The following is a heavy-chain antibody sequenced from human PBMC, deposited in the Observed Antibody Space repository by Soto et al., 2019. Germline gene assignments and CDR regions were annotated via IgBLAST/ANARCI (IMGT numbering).Heavy chain of an antibody. J-gene: IGHJ6*02. CDR2: IYPGDSDT. CDR1: GYSFTSYW. CDR3: ARQGDIVVVPAALFDYGMDV. D-gene: IGHD2-2*01. V-gene: IGHV5-51*01. Sequence: LGESLKISCKGSGYSFTSYWIGWVRQMPGKGLEWMGIIYPGDSDTRYSPSFQGQVTISADKSISTAYLQWSSLKASDTAMYYCARQGDIVVVPAALFDYGMDVWGQGTTVTVSS.